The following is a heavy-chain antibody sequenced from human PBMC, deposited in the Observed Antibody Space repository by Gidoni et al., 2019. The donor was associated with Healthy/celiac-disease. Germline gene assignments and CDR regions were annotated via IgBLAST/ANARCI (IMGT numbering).Heavy chain of an antibody. CDR3: AKDRGYSGKEGHFDY. CDR1: GFTFSSYA. CDR2: ISGSGGST. Sequence: EVQLLEAGGGLVQPGGSLRLSCAASGFTFSSYAMSWVRQAPGKGLEWVSAISGSGGSTYYADSVKGRFTISRDNSKNTLYLQMNSLRAEDTAVYYCAKDRGYSGKEGHFDYWGQGTLVTVSS. V-gene: IGHV3-23*01. D-gene: IGHD5-12*01. J-gene: IGHJ4*02.